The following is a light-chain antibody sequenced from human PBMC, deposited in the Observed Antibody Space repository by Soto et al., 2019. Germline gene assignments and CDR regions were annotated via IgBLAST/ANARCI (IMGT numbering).Light chain of an antibody. CDR3: QQVNVYPST. Sequence: DIHMTQSPSSLSAAVGDGVTITCRASQGISSYLGWYQQKPGKAPNLLIYDASTLHSGVPSRFSGGGSGTDFTLTISSLQPEDFATYYCQQVNVYPSTFGGGTKVDIK. J-gene: IGKJ4*01. CDR1: QGISSY. CDR2: DAS. V-gene: IGKV1-9*01.